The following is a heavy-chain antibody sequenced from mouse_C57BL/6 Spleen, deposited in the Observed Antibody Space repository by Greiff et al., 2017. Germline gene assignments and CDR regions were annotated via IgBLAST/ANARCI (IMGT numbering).Heavy chain of an antibody. Sequence: EVHLVESEGGLVQPGSSMKLSCTASGFTFSDYYMAWVRQVPEKGLEWVANINYDGSHTYYLDALKSRFIISRDNAKNTLYLQLSSLKSEDTATYYCARDALYDGYFAMGGWGQGISVTV. CDR2: INYDGSHT. V-gene: IGHV5-16*01. D-gene: IGHD2-3*01. J-gene: IGHJ4*01. CDR1: GFTFSDYY. CDR3: ARDALYDGYFAMGG.